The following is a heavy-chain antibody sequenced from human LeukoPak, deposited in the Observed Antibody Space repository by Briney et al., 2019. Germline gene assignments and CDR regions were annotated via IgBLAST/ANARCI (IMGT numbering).Heavy chain of an antibody. CDR2: ISGSGGST. CDR1: GCTFSSYA. J-gene: IGHJ4*02. V-gene: IGHV3-23*01. Sequence: GWSLRLSCAASGCTFSSYAMSWVRQAPGKGLEWVSAISGSGGSTYYADSVKGRFTISRDNSKNTLYLQMNSLRAEDTAVYYCAKDKGYSGYDLGGSDYWGQGTLVTVSS. D-gene: IGHD5-12*01. CDR3: AKDKGYSGYDLGGSDY.